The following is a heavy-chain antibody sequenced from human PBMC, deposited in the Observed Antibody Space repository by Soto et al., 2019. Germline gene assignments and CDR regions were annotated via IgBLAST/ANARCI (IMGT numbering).Heavy chain of an antibody. CDR3: ARGADRGVDY. Sequence: QVQLVQSGAEVRQPGASVKVSCKTSGYTFTSYDINWMRQATGQGLEWMGWVNPNSRNTRIVQNSQGRLTMTRDPSLGTVYMELSSLTSDDTAVYYCARGADRGVDYWGQGTLVTVSS. CDR2: VNPNSRNT. D-gene: IGHD3-16*02. CDR1: GYTFTSYD. V-gene: IGHV1-8*01. J-gene: IGHJ4*02.